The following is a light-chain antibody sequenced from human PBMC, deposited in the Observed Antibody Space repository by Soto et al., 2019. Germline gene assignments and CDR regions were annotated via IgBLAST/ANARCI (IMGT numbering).Light chain of an antibody. J-gene: IGKJ1*01. CDR3: MQALQTAWT. V-gene: IGKV2-28*01. CDR1: QSLLHSNGYNY. Sequence: DIVMTQSPLSLPVTPGEPASISCRSSQSLLHSNGYNYLDWYLQKPGQSPQLLIYLGSNRASGVPDRFSGSGSGTDFTLKISRVGAEDVGVYYCMQALQTAWTFGQGTKV. CDR2: LGS.